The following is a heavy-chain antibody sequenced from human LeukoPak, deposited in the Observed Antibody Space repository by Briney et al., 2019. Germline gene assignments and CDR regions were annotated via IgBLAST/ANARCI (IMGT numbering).Heavy chain of an antibody. CDR1: GGSISSGGYY. CDR3: ARHRKSGWDDAFDI. D-gene: IGHD6-19*01. CDR2: IYYSGST. J-gene: IGHJ3*02. V-gene: IGHV4-31*03. Sequence: SETLSLTCTVSGGSISSGGYYWSWIRQHPGKGLEWIGYIYYSGSTYYNPSLKSRVTISVDTSKNQFSLKLSSVTAADTAVYYCARHRKSGWDDAFDIWGQGTMVTVSS.